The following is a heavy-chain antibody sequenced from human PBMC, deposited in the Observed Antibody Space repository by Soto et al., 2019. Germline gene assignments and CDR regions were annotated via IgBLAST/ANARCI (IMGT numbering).Heavy chain of an antibody. D-gene: IGHD2-21*02. V-gene: IGHV4-4*02. CDR2: IHHSGRT. Sequence: QVQLQESGPGLVKPSGTLSLTCAVSGDSISSDKWWSWVRQPPGKGLEWIGEIHHSGRTNYNQSLKRRVTILVEKSKKQVSLELSSMTAADTAVYYCARGGDWQFDYWGQGTLVTVSS. J-gene: IGHJ4*02. CDR3: ARGGDWQFDY. CDR1: GDSISSDKW.